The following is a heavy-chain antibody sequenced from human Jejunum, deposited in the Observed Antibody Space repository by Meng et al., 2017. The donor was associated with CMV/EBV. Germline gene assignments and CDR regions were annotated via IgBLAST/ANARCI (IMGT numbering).Heavy chain of an antibody. CDR3: ARDPSQYSSSYYFDY. CDR2: LDTDGTTT. V-gene: IGHV3-74*01. Sequence: GFSLTNYWMDWGRQAPGTGLVWVSRLDTDGTTTNYADFVMGRFTISRDNTKNTLYLQMNSLRAEDTAVYYCARDPSQYSSSYYFDYWGQGTLVTVSS. D-gene: IGHD6-6*01. J-gene: IGHJ4*02. CDR1: GFSLTNYW.